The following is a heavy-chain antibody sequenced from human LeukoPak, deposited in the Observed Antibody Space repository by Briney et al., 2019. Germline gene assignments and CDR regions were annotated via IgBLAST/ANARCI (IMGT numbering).Heavy chain of an antibody. CDR3: AREVGPVTSHRIDS. CDR2: IYYSGST. V-gene: IGHV4-59*08. CDR1: GVSISSYY. J-gene: IGHJ4*02. D-gene: IGHD1-26*01. Sequence: SETLSLTCSVSGVSISSYYWSWIRQPPGKGLEWIGHIYYSGSTNYNPSLKSRVTMSVDTSKNQFSLKLSSVTAADTAVYSCAREVGPVTSHRIDSWGQGSLVTVSS.